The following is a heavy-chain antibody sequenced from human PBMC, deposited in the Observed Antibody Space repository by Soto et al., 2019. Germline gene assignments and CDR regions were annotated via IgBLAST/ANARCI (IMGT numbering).Heavy chain of an antibody. D-gene: IGHD2-21*01. CDR1: GYTFSGYS. Sequence: QVVLEQSGGEVKKPGASVKVSCKASGYTFSGYSITWVRQAPGQGLEWMGRISGYNGNTNYARTLRGRLTLTIDTSTSTAYMELRSLTSDDTAVYYCARDVFCGGAPACPDMDVLGQGTTVTVSS. V-gene: IGHV1-18*04. J-gene: IGHJ6*02. CDR2: ISGYNGNT. CDR3: ARDVFCGGAPACPDMDV.